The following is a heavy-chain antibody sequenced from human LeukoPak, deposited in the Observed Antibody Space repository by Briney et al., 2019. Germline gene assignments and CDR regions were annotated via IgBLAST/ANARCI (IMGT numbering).Heavy chain of an antibody. J-gene: IGHJ6*03. V-gene: IGHV3-23*01. D-gene: IGHD2-2*01. CDR1: GFTFRKYW. Sequence: GGSLRLSCTASGFTFRKYWLNWVRQAPGKGLEWVSAISGSGGSTYYADSVKGRFTISRDNSKNTLYLQMNSLRAEDTAVYYCAKHQRDIVVVPAGVGYYMDVWGKGTTVTVSS. CDR3: AKHQRDIVVVPAGVGYYMDV. CDR2: ISGSGGST.